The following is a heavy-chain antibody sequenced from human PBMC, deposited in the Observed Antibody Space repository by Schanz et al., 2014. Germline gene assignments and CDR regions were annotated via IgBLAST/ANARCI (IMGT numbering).Heavy chain of an antibody. V-gene: IGHV1-69*04. Sequence: KASGRTFSSYAISWVRQAPRQGLEWMVRIIPIVGRPNYAQKFQGRFTISADKATSTAYMERSSLRSEDTDVHFRERTHSKYRDGDIRGQGPIVDDSA. CDR2: IIPIVGRP. CDR3: ERTHSKYRDGDI. CDR1: GRTFSSYA. D-gene: IGHD4-4*01. J-gene: IGHJ3*02.